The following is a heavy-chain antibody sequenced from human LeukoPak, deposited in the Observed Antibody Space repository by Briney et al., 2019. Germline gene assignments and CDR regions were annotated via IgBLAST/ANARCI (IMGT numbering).Heavy chain of an antibody. J-gene: IGHJ4*02. CDR2: IKSKTDGGTT. D-gene: IGHD1-1*01. CDR3: VPPHWTRVSYFDF. CDR1: GFTFSNAW. Sequence: GGSLRLSCAASGFTFSNAWMSWVRQAPGKGLEWVGRIKSKTDGGTTDYAAPVKGRFTISRDDSKNTLYLQMNSLKTEDTAVYYCVPPHWTRVSYFDFWGQGTLVTVSS. V-gene: IGHV3-15*01.